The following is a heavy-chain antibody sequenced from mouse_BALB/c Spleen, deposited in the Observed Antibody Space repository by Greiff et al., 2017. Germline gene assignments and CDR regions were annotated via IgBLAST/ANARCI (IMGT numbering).Heavy chain of an antibody. J-gene: IGHJ4*01. CDR1: GYTFTNYW. Sequence: QVQLQQSGAELVRPGTSVKISCKASGYTFTNYWLGWVKQRPGHGLEWIGDIYPGGGDTNYNEKFKGKATLTADTSSSTAYMQLSSLTSEDSAVYFCARGEYGNYYAMDYWGQGTSVTVAS. CDR2: IYPGGGDT. CDR3: ARGEYGNYYAMDY. D-gene: IGHD2-10*02. V-gene: IGHV1-63*02.